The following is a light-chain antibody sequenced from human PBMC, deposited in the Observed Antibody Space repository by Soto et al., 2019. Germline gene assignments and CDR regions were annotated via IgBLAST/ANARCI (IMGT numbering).Light chain of an antibody. CDR1: QSVSSSY. CDR3: QQYGSYPRT. Sequence: IMLTKSPGTLPLSPGERATLSFRASQSVSSSYLAWYQQKPGQAPRLLIYSASSRATGLPDRFSGSGSGTDFTLTISRLEPEDFAVYYCQQYGSYPRTFGQGTKVDIK. J-gene: IGKJ1*01. CDR2: SAS. V-gene: IGKV3-20*01.